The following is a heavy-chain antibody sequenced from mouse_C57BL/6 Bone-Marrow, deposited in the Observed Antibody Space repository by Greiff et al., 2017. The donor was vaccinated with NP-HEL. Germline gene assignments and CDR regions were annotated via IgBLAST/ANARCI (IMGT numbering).Heavy chain of an antibody. CDR3: ARERGWDGFDY. V-gene: IGHV1-50*01. Sequence: VQLQQPGAELVKPGASVKLSCKASGYTFTSYWMQWVKQRPGQGLEWIGEIDPSDSYTNYNQKFKGKATLTVDTSSSTAYMQLSSLTSEDSAVYHCARERGWDGFDYWGQGTTLTVSS. J-gene: IGHJ2*01. CDR1: GYTFTSYW. CDR2: IDPSDSYT. D-gene: IGHD4-1*01.